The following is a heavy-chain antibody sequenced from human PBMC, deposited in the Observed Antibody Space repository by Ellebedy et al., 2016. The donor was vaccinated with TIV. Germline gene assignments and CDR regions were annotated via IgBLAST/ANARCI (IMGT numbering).Heavy chain of an antibody. CDR1: GGSISSYY. D-gene: IGHD2/OR15-2a*01. V-gene: IGHV4-59*08. CDR2: IYYSGST. J-gene: IGHJ4*02. Sequence: MPGGSLRLSCTVSGGSISSYYWSWIRQPPGKGLEWIGYIYYSGSTNYNPSLKSRVTISVDTSKNQFSLKLSSVTAADTAVYYCARHAESGYDYWGQGTLVTVSS. CDR3: ARHAESGYDY.